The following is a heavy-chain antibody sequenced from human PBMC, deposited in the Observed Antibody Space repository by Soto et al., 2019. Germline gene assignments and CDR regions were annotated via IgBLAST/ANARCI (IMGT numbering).Heavy chain of an antibody. D-gene: IGHD3-16*01. J-gene: IGHJ4*02. CDR2: VSASGLNT. V-gene: IGHV3-23*01. CDR3: AKDRPRMNSGYFFAY. CDR1: GFTFSTYA. Sequence: EVQLLESGGKLVQPGGSLTLSCAASGFTFSTYAMAWVRQAPGKGLEWVSGVSASGLNTDYADPVKGRFYISRDNYKNTVSLHMNSLRAEDTALYYSAKDRPRMNSGYFFAYGGQGTPVTVSS.